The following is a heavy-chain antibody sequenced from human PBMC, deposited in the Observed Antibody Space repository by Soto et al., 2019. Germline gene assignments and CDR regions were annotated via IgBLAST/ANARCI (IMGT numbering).Heavy chain of an antibody. J-gene: IGHJ4*02. CDR2: ISSSGSTI. CDR3: ARVGYCSSTSCYGIVGFDY. D-gene: IGHD2-2*01. V-gene: IGHV3-11*01. Sequence: GGSLRLSCAASGFTFSDYYMSWIRQAPGKGLEWVSYISSSGSTIYYADSVKGRFTISRDNAKNSLYLQMNSLRAEDTAVYYCARVGYCSSTSCYGIVGFDYWGQGTLVTVSS. CDR1: GFTFSDYY.